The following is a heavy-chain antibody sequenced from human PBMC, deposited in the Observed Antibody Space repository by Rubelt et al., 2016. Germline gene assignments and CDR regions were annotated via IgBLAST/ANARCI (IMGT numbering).Heavy chain of an antibody. Sequence: QVQLQQWGAGLLKPSETLSLTCAVYGGSFSGYYWSWIRQPPGKGLEWIGYIYYSGSTYYNPSLKSRVTMSVDTSKNQFSLKLSSVTAVDTAVYYCARRSLRGSGGAYYFDYWGQGTLVTVSS. J-gene: IGHJ4*02. CDR2: IYYSGST. D-gene: IGHD2-8*02. V-gene: IGHV4-34*01. CDR1: GGSFSGYY. CDR3: ARRSLRGSGGAYYFDY.